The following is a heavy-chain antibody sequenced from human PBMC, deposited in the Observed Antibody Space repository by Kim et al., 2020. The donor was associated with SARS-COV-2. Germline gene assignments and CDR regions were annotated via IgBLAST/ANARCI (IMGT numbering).Heavy chain of an antibody. V-gene: IGHV4-34*01. CDR2: INHSGST. Sequence: SETLSLTCAVYGGSFSGYYWSWIRQPPGKGLEWIGEINHSGSTNYNPSLKSRVTISVDTSKNQFSLKLSSVTAADTAVYYCASRERSRPDYYGSGNHFDYWGQGTLVTVSS. J-gene: IGHJ4*02. CDR3: ASRERSRPDYYGSGNHFDY. D-gene: IGHD3-10*01. CDR1: GGSFSGYY.